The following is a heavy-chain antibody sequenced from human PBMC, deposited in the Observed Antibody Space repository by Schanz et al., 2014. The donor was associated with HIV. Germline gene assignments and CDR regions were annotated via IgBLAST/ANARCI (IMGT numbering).Heavy chain of an antibody. V-gene: IGHV1-69*01. CDR2: TNIMLGKT. Sequence: QVQLVQSGAEVEKSGSSVKVSCKASGGTIRNLGITWVRQAPGKGLEGMGETNIMLGKTNYAKKFQGRVSMTADQSTSTAYMEVSSLRSDDTAVYYCASGRRSGIGWRMDVWGQGTTVSVSS. CDR1: GGTIRNLG. CDR3: ASGRRSGIGWRMDV. J-gene: IGHJ6*02. D-gene: IGHD6-19*01.